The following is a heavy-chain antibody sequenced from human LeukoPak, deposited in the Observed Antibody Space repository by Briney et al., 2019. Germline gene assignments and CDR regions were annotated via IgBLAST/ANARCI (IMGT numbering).Heavy chain of an antibody. CDR1: GFTFSSYG. Sequence: GGSLRLSCAASGFTFSSYGMSWVRQAPGKGLEWVSAISGSGGSTYYADSVKGRFTISRDNSKNTLYLQMNSLRAEDTAVYYCAKSTSYGDYAVYYFDYWGQGTLVTVSS. J-gene: IGHJ4*02. D-gene: IGHD4-17*01. CDR2: ISGSGGST. V-gene: IGHV3-23*01. CDR3: AKSTSYGDYAVYYFDY.